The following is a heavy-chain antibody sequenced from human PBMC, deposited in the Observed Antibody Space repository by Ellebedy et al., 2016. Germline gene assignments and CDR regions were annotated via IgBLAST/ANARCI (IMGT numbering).Heavy chain of an antibody. Sequence: ESLKISXAASGFTVSDHYMGWVRQPPGKGLEWIGSLYYSETTYYNPSLKSRVTISLDTSRNQVSLSLNFVTAADTAVYYCARAHTYLDSRNFYLDYFDHWGQGTLVTVSS. CDR2: LYYSETT. D-gene: IGHD3-22*01. J-gene: IGHJ4*02. CDR3: ARAHTYLDSRNFYLDYFDH. V-gene: IGHV4-38-2*01. CDR1: GFTVSDHY.